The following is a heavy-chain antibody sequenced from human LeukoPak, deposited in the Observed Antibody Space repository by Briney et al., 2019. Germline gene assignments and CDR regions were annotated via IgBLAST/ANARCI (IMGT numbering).Heavy chain of an antibody. Sequence: ASVKVSCKASGGTFSSYAISWVRQARGQGLEWMGRIIPILGIANYAQKFQGRVTITADKSTSTAYMELSSLRSEDTAVYYCARHPVVPAAPFDYWGQGTLVTVSS. CDR1: GGTFSSYA. CDR3: ARHPVVPAAPFDY. CDR2: IIPILGIA. J-gene: IGHJ4*02. V-gene: IGHV1-69*04. D-gene: IGHD2-2*01.